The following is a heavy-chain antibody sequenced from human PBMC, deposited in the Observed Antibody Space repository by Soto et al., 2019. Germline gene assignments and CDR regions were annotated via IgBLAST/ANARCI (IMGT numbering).Heavy chain of an antibody. J-gene: IGHJ4*02. CDR3: ARREIQGPIDY. CDR2: IYYSGTT. D-gene: IGHD1-26*01. Sequence: QVQLQESGPGLVKPSDTLSLTCAVSGYSISSSNWWGWIRQPPGKGLEWIGYIYYSGTTYYNPSLKTRVTMSVDTSKTQFSLKLTSVTAVDTAVYYCARREIQGPIDYWGQGTLVTVSS. CDR1: GYSISSSNW. V-gene: IGHV4-28*01.